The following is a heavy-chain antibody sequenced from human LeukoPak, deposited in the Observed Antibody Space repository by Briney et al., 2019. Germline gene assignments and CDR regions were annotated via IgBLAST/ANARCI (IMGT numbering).Heavy chain of an antibody. CDR3: ARDRLTGRYGMDV. Sequence: PSETLSLTCTVSGDSISTDYWIWIRQPPGKGLEWIGYIYYSGITNYSPSLKSRVTISVDTSKNQFSLKLNSVTAADTAVYYCARDRLTGRYGMDVWGQGTTVTVSS. J-gene: IGHJ6*02. CDR1: GDSISTDY. D-gene: IGHD1-14*01. CDR2: IYYSGIT. V-gene: IGHV4-59*01.